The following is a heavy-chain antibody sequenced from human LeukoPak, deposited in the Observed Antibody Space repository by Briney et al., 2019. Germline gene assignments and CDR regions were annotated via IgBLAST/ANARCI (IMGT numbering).Heavy chain of an antibody. Sequence: SKTLSLTCTVSGGSISSSSYYWGWIRQPPGKGLEWIGSIYYSGSTYYNPSLKSRVTISVDTSKNQFSLKLSSVTAADTAVYYCARSGSYPYYYYYGMDVWGQGTTVTVSS. D-gene: IGHD1-26*01. CDR1: GGSISSSSYY. V-gene: IGHV4-39*07. CDR2: IYYSGST. J-gene: IGHJ6*02. CDR3: ARSGSYPYYYYYGMDV.